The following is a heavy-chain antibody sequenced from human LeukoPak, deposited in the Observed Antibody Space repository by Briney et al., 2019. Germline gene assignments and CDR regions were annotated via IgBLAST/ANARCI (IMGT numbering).Heavy chain of an antibody. J-gene: IGHJ4*02. D-gene: IGHD3-22*01. CDR1: VITLSNYG. CDR3: AKRGVVIRVILVGFHKEAYYFDS. Sequence: PGGSLRLSCAVSVITLSNYGMSWGRQAPGKGLEWVACISDSGGRTNYADSVMGRFTISRDKPKNTLYLQMNSLRVEDKAVSFCAKRGVVIRVILVGFHKEAYYFDSWGQGALVTVSS. CDR2: ISDSGGRT. V-gene: IGHV3-23*01.